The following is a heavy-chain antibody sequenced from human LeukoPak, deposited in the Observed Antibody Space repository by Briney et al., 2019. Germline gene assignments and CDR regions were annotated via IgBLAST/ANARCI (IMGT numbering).Heavy chain of an antibody. J-gene: IGHJ5*02. CDR2: ISSSSSYI. CDR1: GFTFSSYS. CDR3: ACSIVGATLRGFDP. V-gene: IGHV3-21*01. Sequence: QAGGSLRLSCAASGFTFSSYSMNWVRQAPGKGLEWVSSISSSSSYIYYADSVKGRFTISRDNAKNSLYLQMNSLRAEDTAVYYCACSIVGATLRGFDPWGQGTLVTVSS. D-gene: IGHD1-26*01.